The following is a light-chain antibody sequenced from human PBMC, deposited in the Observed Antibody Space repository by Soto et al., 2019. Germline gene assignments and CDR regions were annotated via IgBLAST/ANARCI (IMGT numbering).Light chain of an antibody. Sequence: QSALTQPRSVSGSPGQSVTISCTGTSSDVGGYNYVSWYQQHPGKAPKLMIYDVSKWPSGVPDRFSGSKSDNTASLTISGLQAEDEADYYCCSYAGNSLWVFGGGTKVTVL. CDR2: DVS. J-gene: IGLJ3*02. CDR1: SSDVGGYNY. CDR3: CSYAGNSLWV. V-gene: IGLV2-11*01.